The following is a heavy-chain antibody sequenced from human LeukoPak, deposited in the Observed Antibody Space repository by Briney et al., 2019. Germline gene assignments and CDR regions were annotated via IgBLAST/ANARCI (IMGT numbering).Heavy chain of an antibody. CDR2: ISGDGGST. CDR1: GFTFDDYA. Sequence: GSLRLSCAASGFTFDDYAMHWVRQAPGKGLEWVSLISGDGGSTYYADSVKGRFTISRDNSKNSLYLQMNSLRTEDTALCYCANDVDTAMPRDYWGQGTLVTVSS. CDR3: ANDVDTAMPRDY. D-gene: IGHD5-18*01. V-gene: IGHV3-43*02. J-gene: IGHJ4*02.